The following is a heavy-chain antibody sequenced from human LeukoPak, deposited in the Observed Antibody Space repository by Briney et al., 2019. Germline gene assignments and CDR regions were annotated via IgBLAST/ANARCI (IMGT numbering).Heavy chain of an antibody. CDR2: IYPGDSDT. CDR3: ASQLRLGELSEPFDY. J-gene: IGHJ4*02. Sequence: GESLKISCTTSGYRFTSYWTGWVRQMPGKGLEWMGIIYPGDSDTRYSPSFQGQVTISADKSISAAYLQWSSLKASDTAMYYCASQLRLGELSEPFDYWGQGTLVTVSS. D-gene: IGHD3-16*02. V-gene: IGHV5-51*01. CDR1: GYRFTSYW.